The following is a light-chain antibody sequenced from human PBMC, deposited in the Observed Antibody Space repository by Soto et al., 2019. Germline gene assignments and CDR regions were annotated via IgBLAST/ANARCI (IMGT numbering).Light chain of an antibody. Sequence: DIQMTQSPSSLSASVGDRVTITCRASQTISSYLNWYQHKPGKAPKLLIDAASSLQSGVPSRFSGSGSGTDFTLTISSLQPEDFATYYCQQSFSTPWTFGQGTKVEIK. V-gene: IGKV1-39*01. CDR2: AAS. J-gene: IGKJ1*01. CDR3: QQSFSTPWT. CDR1: QTISSY.